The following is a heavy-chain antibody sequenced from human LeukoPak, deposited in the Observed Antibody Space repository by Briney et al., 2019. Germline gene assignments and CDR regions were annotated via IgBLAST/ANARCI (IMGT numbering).Heavy chain of an antibody. CDR3: AKASQPPASTWYDWYFDL. V-gene: IGHV1-58*01. J-gene: IGHJ2*01. D-gene: IGHD6-13*01. CDR1: GFTFSSSA. Sequence: SVKVSCKASGFTFSSSALQWVRQAGGQRLGWIGWIVVGSGYTNYAQKFQERVTIPMDMSTSTAYMELSSLRSEDTAVYYCAKASQPPASTWYDWYFDLWGRGTLVTVSS. CDR2: IVVGSGYT.